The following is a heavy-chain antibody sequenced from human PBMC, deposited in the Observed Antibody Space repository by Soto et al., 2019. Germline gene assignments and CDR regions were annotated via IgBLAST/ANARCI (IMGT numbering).Heavy chain of an antibody. J-gene: IGHJ6*02. Sequence: QVQLVQSGAEVKKPGSSVKVSCKASGGTFSSYAISWVRQAPGQGLEWMGGIIPIFGTANYAQKFQGRVTVTADKSTSTAYMDLSSLRSEDTAVDYCARPYSSSSGYYYYGMDVWGQGTTVTVSS. D-gene: IGHD6-6*01. V-gene: IGHV1-69*06. CDR2: IIPIFGTA. CDR3: ARPYSSSSGYYYYGMDV. CDR1: GGTFSSYA.